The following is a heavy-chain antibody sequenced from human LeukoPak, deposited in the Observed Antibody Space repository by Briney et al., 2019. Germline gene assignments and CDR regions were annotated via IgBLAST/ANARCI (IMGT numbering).Heavy chain of an antibody. CDR2: IYYSGST. CDR1: GGSISSYY. D-gene: IGHD5-24*01. Sequence: SETLSLTCTASGGSISSYYWSWIRQPPGKGLEWIGYIYYSGSTNYNPSVKSRVTISVDTSKNQFSLQLSSLTAADTAVYYCAREAGYNNFDYWGQGTLVTVSS. J-gene: IGHJ4*02. CDR3: AREAGYNNFDY. V-gene: IGHV4-59*01.